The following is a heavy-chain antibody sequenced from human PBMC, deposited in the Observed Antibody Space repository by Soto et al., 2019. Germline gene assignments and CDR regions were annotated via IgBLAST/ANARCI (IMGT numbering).Heavy chain of an antibody. CDR2: ISYDGINK. Sequence: QVQLVESGGGVVQPGRSLRLSCAASGFIFSSCAMHWVRQAPGKGLEWVAVISYDGINKYYGDSVKGRFAISRDNSKNTLYLQMNRLSADDTAVYYCVPGRGPFGDGRERGDYWGQGTLVAVSS. CDR3: VPGRGPFGDGRERGDY. V-gene: IGHV3-30*09. CDR1: GFIFSSCA. J-gene: IGHJ4*02. D-gene: IGHD3-16*01.